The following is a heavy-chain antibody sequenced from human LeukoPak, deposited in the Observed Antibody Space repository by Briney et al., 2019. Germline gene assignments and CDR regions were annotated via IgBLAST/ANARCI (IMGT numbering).Heavy chain of an antibody. CDR2: IQDGSDK. CDR1: GFTFSSYC. J-gene: IGHJ3*01. V-gene: IGHV3-7*05. CDR3: TRGYSGVGIYAFDV. D-gene: IGHD6-19*01. Sequence: GGSLRLSCVASGFTFSSYCMSWVRQAPGKGLEWVANIQDGSDKYYVDSVKGRFTISRDNAKNSLYLQMNSLKTEDTALYHCTRGYSGVGIYAFDVWGQGTMVTVSS.